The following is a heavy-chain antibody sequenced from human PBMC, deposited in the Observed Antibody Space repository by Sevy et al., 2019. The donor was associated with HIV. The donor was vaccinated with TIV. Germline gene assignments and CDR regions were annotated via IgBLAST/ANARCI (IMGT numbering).Heavy chain of an antibody. V-gene: IGHV3-43D*04. CDR2: ISWDAYST. Sequence: GESLKISCAASGFSFDNYAMHWVRQAPGKGLEWVSVISWDAYSTHYADSVRGRFTISRDNSRNSLYLQMNSLRAEDTALYYCAKDVGRNGWLDYWGQGTLVTVSS. CDR3: AKDVGRNGWLDY. CDR1: GFSFDNYA. D-gene: IGHD6-19*01. J-gene: IGHJ4*02.